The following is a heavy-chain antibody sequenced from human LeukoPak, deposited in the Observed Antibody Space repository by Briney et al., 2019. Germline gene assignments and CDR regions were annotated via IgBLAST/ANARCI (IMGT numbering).Heavy chain of an antibody. J-gene: IGHJ6*02. CDR3: ARHSIITGNYGMDV. CDR2: IIPILGIA. D-gene: IGHD1-20*01. Sequence: ASVKVSCKASGGTFSSYAISWVRQAPGQGLEWMGRIIPILGIANYAQKFQGRVTITADKSTSTAYMELSSLGSEDTAVYYCARHSIITGNYGMDVWGQGTTVTVSS. CDR1: GGTFSSYA. V-gene: IGHV1-69*04.